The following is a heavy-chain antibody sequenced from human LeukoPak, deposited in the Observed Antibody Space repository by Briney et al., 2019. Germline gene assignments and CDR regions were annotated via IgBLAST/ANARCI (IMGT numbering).Heavy chain of an antibody. CDR2: ISSSGSTI. D-gene: IGHD6-6*01. Sequence: GGSLRLSCAASGFTFSDYYMSWLRQAPGKGLEWVSYISSSGSTIYYADSVEGRFTISRDNAKNSLYLQMKSLRAEDTAVYYCARVYRRAARPLYHFDYWGQGALVTVSS. J-gene: IGHJ4*02. CDR1: GFTFSDYY. V-gene: IGHV3-11*01. CDR3: ARVYRRAARPLYHFDY.